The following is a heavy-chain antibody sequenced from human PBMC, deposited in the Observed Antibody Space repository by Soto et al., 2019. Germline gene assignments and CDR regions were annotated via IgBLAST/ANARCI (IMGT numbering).Heavy chain of an antibody. V-gene: IGHV3-21*01. CDR3: AREGALKPFSS. CDR1: GFTFSNYN. J-gene: IGHJ5*02. Sequence: EVQLVESGGGLVKPGGSLRLSCVASGFTFSNYNMNWVRQAPGKGLEWVSHFSGTSVYIHYADSVKGRFTISRDNAKNSVYLQMDSLRVEDTAVYYCAREGALKPFSSWGQGALVTVSS. CDR2: FSGTSVYI.